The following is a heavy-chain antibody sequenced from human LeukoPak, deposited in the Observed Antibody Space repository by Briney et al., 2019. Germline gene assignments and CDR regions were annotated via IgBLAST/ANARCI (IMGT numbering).Heavy chain of an antibody. CDR1: GYTLNDYY. Sequence: ASVKVSCKASGYTLNDYYMHWVRQAPGQGLEWMGWINPNSGGTNYAQKFQGRATMTRDTSISTDYMELRRLTSDDTAVYYCARDGDGRINFDYWGQGTLVTVSS. J-gene: IGHJ4*02. D-gene: IGHD2-21*01. CDR2: INPNSGGT. V-gene: IGHV1-2*02. CDR3: ARDGDGRINFDY.